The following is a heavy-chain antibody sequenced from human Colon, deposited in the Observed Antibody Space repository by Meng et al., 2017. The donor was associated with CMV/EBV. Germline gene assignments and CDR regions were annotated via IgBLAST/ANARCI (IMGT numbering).Heavy chain of an antibody. V-gene: IGHV3-15*01. Sequence: GGSLRLSCAASGFTFSDYWMTWVRQVPGKGLELVGRIKSKNDGGRTDYAAPVEGRFTVSRDDSKNTLYLQMNSLKSEDTAMYYCTTDLNLFDYWGQGTLVTVSS. CDR1: GFTFSDYW. J-gene: IGHJ4*02. D-gene: IGHD1-14*01. CDR3: TTDLNLFDY. CDR2: IKSKNDGGRT.